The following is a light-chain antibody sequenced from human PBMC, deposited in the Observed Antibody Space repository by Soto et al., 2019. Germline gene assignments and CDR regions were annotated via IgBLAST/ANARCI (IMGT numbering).Light chain of an antibody. CDR3: QKYNSAPHT. V-gene: IGKV1-27*01. CDR1: QGISIY. Sequence: DLQMTQSPSSLSASVGDRVTITCRASQGISIYLAWYQQKPGKVPKLLIYAASTLQSGVPSRFSGSVSGTDFTLTISSLQPEDVATYYFQKYNSAPHTFGQGTKLEIK. J-gene: IGKJ2*01. CDR2: AAS.